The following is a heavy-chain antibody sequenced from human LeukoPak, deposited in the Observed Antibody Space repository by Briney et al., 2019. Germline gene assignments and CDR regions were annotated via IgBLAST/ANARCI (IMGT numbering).Heavy chain of an antibody. Sequence: PGRSLRLSCAASGFTFSNFAMTWVRQAPGKGLEWVSVIYSGGSIYYPDSVKGRFNISRENSNNTLYLQTKSRRADDTAVYYCAREEYGYSYQNVGYWGQGTLVTVSS. D-gene: IGHD5-18*01. CDR2: IYSGGSI. CDR1: GFTFSNFA. CDR3: AREEYGYSYQNVGY. J-gene: IGHJ4*02. V-gene: IGHV3-66*01.